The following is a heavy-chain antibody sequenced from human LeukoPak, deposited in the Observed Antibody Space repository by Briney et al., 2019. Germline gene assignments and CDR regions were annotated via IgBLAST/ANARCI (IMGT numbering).Heavy chain of an antibody. CDR2: FDPEDGET. CDR1: GYTLTELS. J-gene: IGHJ4*02. V-gene: IGHV1-24*01. D-gene: IGHD1-26*01. Sequence: ASVKVSCKVSGYTLTELSMHWVRQAPGKGLEWMGGFDPEDGETIYAQKFQGRVTMTEDTSTDTAYMELSSLRSEDTAVYYCATDPEWELPPGYRGQGTLVTVSS. CDR3: ATDPEWELPPGY.